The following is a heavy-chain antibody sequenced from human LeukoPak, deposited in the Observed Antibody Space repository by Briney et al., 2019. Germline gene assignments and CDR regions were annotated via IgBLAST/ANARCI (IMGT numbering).Heavy chain of an antibody. CDR2: INAGNGNT. CDR3: ARESSPLWSGYPAQFDY. D-gene: IGHD3-3*01. Sequence: ASVKVSCKASGYTFTSYAMHWVRQAPGQRLEWMGWINAGNGNTKYSQKFQGRVTITRDTSASTAYMELSSLRSEDTAAYYCARESSPLWSGYPAQFDYWGQGTLVTVSS. CDR1: GYTFTSYA. J-gene: IGHJ4*02. V-gene: IGHV1-3*01.